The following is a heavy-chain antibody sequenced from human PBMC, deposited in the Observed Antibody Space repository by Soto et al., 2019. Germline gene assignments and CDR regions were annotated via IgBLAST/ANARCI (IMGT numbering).Heavy chain of an antibody. V-gene: IGHV1-58*01. CDR1: GFTFTSSA. CDR3: AAGWGGYSYGYRYYGMDV. CDR2: IVVGSGNT. J-gene: IGHJ6*02. D-gene: IGHD5-18*01. Sequence: QMQLVQSGPEVKKPGTSVKVSCKASGFTFTSSAVQWVRQARGQRLAWIGWIVVGSGNTNYAQKLQERVTITRDMSTSTPYKELSSLRSEDTAVYYCAAGWGGYSYGYRYYGMDVWGQGTTVTVAS.